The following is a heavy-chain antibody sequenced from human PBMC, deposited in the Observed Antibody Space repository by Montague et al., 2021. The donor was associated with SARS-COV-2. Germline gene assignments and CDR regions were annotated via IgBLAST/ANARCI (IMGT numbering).Heavy chain of an antibody. Sequence: SLRLSCPASGFSFGSNWMSWVRQAPGKGLEWVANIKDDGSEQYYADYLKGRFTISRDNAKNSLYLQVHSLRAEDTAVYYCARHSSGYFWGQGTLVTVSS. D-gene: IGHD5-12*01. CDR1: GFSFGSNW. V-gene: IGHV3-7*01. CDR3: ARHSSGYF. J-gene: IGHJ4*02. CDR2: IKDDGSEQ.